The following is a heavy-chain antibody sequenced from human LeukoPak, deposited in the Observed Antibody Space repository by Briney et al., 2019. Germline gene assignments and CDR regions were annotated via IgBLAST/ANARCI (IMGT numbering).Heavy chain of an antibody. CDR1: GDSISSYY. CDR2: IYYIGST. CDR3: ARDYAFDI. J-gene: IGHJ3*02. V-gene: IGHV4-59*01. Sequence: SQTLSLTCTVAGDSISSYYWSWIRQPPGNGLEWIGYIYYIGSTNYNPSLKRRVTISVDTSKNQFSLKLSSVTAADTAVYCCARDYAFDIWGQGTMVTVSS.